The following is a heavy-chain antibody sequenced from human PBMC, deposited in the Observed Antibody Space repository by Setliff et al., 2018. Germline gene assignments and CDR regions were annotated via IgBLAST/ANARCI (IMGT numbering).Heavy chain of an antibody. D-gene: IGHD1-26*01. CDR2: IYHSGST. V-gene: IGHV4-39*07. CDR3: ARPSYSGSYRNV. CDR1: GGSISSSSYY. Sequence: SETLSLTCTVSGGSISSSSYYWGWIRQPPGTGLEWMGSIYHSGSTKYNPSLKSRVTISVDKSKNQFSLKLSSVTAADTAVYYCARPSYSGSYRNVWGQGTTVTVSS. J-gene: IGHJ6*02.